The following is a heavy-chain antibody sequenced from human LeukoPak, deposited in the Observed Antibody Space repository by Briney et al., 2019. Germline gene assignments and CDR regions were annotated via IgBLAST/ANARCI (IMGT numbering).Heavy chain of an antibody. Sequence: GASVKVSCKASGYTFTSYGISWVRQAPGQGLEWMGRIIPILGIANYAQKFQGRVTITADKSTSTAYMELSSLRSEDTAVYYCASTPSPGPTESGYYWGQGTLVTVSS. V-gene: IGHV1-69*04. CDR1: GYTFTSYG. D-gene: IGHD1-14*01. J-gene: IGHJ4*02. CDR2: IIPILGIA. CDR3: ASTPSPGPTESGYY.